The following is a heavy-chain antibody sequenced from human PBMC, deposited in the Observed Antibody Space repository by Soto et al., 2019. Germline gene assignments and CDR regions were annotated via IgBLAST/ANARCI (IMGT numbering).Heavy chain of an antibody. CDR2: IIPTFGTA. J-gene: IGHJ4*02. CDR1: GGTFSSYA. V-gene: IGHV1-69*13. CDR3: ARDLWDVAFDY. D-gene: IGHD3-16*01. Sequence: GASVKVSCKASGGTFSSYAISWVRQAPGQGLEWMGGIIPTFGTANYAQKLQGRVTITADESTSTAYMELSSLRSEDTAVYYCARDLWDVAFDYWGQGTLVTVSS.